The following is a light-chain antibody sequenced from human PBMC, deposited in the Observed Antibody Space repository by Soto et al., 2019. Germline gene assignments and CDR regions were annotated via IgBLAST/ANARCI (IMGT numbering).Light chain of an antibody. CDR3: SSYAGINNLGV. V-gene: IGLV2-8*01. Sequence: QSALTQPPSASGSPGQSVTISCTGTSSDVGGYKYVSWYQQHPGKAPKLMIFEVNKRPSGVPDRFSGSKSGNTASLTVSGLQAEDEAVYYCSSYAGINNLGVFGPGTKLTVL. CDR2: EVN. CDR1: SSDVGGYKY. J-gene: IGLJ1*01.